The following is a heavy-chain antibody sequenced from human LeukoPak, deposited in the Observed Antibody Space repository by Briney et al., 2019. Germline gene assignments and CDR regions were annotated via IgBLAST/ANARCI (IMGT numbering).Heavy chain of an antibody. CDR2: ISSSGDTI. CDR3: ARQGSEIDY. J-gene: IGHJ4*02. Sequence: PGGSLRLSCAASGFTFSHYYMTWIRQAPGKGLEWLSCISSSGDTIYYADSVKGRFTVSRDNAENSLYLQMNSLRAEDTAMYYCARQGSEIDYWGQGTLVTVSS. CDR1: GFTFSHYY. V-gene: IGHV3-11*01.